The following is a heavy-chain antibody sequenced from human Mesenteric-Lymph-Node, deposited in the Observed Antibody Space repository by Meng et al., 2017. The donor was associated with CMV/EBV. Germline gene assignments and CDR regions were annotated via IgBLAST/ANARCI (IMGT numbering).Heavy chain of an antibody. J-gene: IGHJ4*02. Sequence: TCAVYGGSFSGYYWSWIRQPPGKGLEWIGEINHSGSTNYNPSLKSRVTISVDTPKNQFSLKLSSVTAADTAVYYCARGGMVRGVIILWGQGTLVTVSS. CDR1: GGSFSGYY. D-gene: IGHD3-10*01. CDR3: ARGGMVRGVIIL. CDR2: INHSGST. V-gene: IGHV4-34*01.